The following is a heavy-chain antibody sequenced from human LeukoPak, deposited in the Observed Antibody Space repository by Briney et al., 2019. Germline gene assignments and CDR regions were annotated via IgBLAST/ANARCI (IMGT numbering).Heavy chain of an antibody. CDR3: GGTYPYGDYVFGGYGY. CDR2: ISGSSGNT. V-gene: IGHV3-21*04. J-gene: IGHJ4*02. Sequence: GGSLRLSCAASGFTFSNYRMNWVRQAPGKGLEWVSSISGSSGNTYYADSLKGRFTISRDNAKNSLYLQMNSLRAEDTAVYYCGGTYPYGDYVFGGYGYWGLGTLVTVSS. D-gene: IGHD4-17*01. CDR1: GFTFSNYR.